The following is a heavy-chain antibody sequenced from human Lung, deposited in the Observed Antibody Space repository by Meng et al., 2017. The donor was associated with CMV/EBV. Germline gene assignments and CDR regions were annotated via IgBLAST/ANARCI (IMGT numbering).Heavy chain of an antibody. V-gene: IGHV6-1*01. D-gene: IGHD4-23*01. CDR3: ARGINGGCGD. J-gene: IGHJ4*02. Sequence: VRLKHSGPGLLKPLQTSSLTCALSGDLAPSNSAAWHWIRQSPSRGLEWLGRTYYRSKWYHEYAVSVKSRITISPDTPKNQFSLQLNSMTPEDTAVYYCARGINGGCGDWGQGTLVTVSS. CDR1: GDLAPSNSAA. CDR2: TYYRSKWYH.